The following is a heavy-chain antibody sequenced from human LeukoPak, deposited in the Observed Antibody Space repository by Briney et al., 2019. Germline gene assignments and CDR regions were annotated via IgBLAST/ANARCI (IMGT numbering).Heavy chain of an antibody. V-gene: IGHV3-53*01. CDR1: GFTVSSNY. J-gene: IGHJ3*02. D-gene: IGHD3-22*01. CDR3: ARVYRLYDSSGYCTSSRAFDI. CDR2: IYSGGST. Sequence: PGGSLRLSCAAPGFTVSSNYMSWVRQAPGKGLEWVSVIYSGGSTYYADSVKGRFTISRDNSKNTLYLQMNSLRAEDTAVYYCARVYRLYDSSGYCTSSRAFDIWGQGTMVTVSS.